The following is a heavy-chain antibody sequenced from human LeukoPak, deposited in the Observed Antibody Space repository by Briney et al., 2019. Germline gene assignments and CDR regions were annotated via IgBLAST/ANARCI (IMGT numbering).Heavy chain of an antibody. CDR3: ARDPTSSGYADY. V-gene: IGHV3-21*01. CDR1: GFTFSSYS. D-gene: IGHD3-3*01. Sequence: PGGSLRLSCAASGFTFSSYSMNWVRQAPGKGLEWVSSISSSSSYIYYADSVKGRFTISRDNAKNSLYLQMNSLRAEDTAVYYCARDPTSSGYADYWGQGTLVTVSS. CDR2: ISSSSSYI. J-gene: IGHJ4*02.